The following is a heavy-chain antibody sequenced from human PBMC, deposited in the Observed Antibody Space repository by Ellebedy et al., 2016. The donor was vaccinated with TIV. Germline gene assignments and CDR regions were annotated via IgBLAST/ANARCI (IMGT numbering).Heavy chain of an antibody. J-gene: IGHJ2*01. CDR2: TSYDGTNK. D-gene: IGHD6-19*01. CDR1: GFTFSDYV. CDR3: ARPESDSGWYWYFDL. Sequence: PGGSLRLSCAASGFTFSDYVIHWVRQALGKGLQWVAVTSYDGTNKYYADSVKGRFTISKDNSKNTMFLQMNSLRAEDTAVYYCARPESDSGWYWYFDLWGRGTLVTVSS. V-gene: IGHV3-30-3*01.